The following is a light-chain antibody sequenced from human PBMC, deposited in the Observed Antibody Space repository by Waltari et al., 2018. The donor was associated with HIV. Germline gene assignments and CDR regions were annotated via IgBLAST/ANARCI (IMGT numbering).Light chain of an antibody. V-gene: IGKV1-33*01. Sequence: DIQMTQSPSSLSASVGDRVTITCQASQDISKYLNWYQQKPGKAPKLLIYDASNLETGVPSRFSGSGSGTDFTFTISSLRPEDIATYYCQQYDNLPFTFGPGTKVDIK. CDR3: QQYDNLPFT. CDR2: DAS. CDR1: QDISKY. J-gene: IGKJ3*01.